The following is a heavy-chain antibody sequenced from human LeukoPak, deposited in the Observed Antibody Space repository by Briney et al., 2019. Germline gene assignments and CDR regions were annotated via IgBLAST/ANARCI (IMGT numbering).Heavy chain of an antibody. Sequence: SETLSLTCGLSGGSISTTNWWSWVRQPPGKGLEWIGEMHHSGSANYNPSLRSRVTISVGKSKNQFSLKLSSVTAADTAVYYCAGTYSLYDPFDIWGQGTMVTVSS. V-gene: IGHV4-4*02. CDR1: GGSISTTNW. CDR3: AGTYSLYDPFDI. CDR2: MHHSGSA. D-gene: IGHD6-13*01. J-gene: IGHJ3*02.